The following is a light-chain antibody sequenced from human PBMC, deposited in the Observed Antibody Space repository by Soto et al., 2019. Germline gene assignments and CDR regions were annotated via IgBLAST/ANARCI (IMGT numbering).Light chain of an antibody. V-gene: IGLV6-57*04. J-gene: IGLJ2*01. CDR3: LSHESPSV. CDR2: EDN. CDR1: SGSIASNY. Sequence: NFMLTQPHSVSESPGKTVTISCTRSSGSIASNYVQWYQQRPGSAPTTVIYEDNQRPSGVPDRFSGSIDSSSNSASLSISGRKSEDEADCCCLSHESPSVFGGGTPLPVL.